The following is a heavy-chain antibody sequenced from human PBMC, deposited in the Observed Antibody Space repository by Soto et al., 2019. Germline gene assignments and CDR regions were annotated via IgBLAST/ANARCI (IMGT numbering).Heavy chain of an antibody. Sequence: EVHLLESGGGLVQPGGSLRLSCAASGFTFANYAMNWVRQAPGKGLEWVSAISTSGSSTYHADSVKGRFTIYRNNSKSTLYLKMNSLRAEDTAVYYCARDLPPFCSNRICFADYWGQGTLVTVSS. V-gene: IGHV3-23*01. D-gene: IGHD2-8*01. CDR1: GFTFANYA. J-gene: IGHJ4*02. CDR3: ARDLPPFCSNRICFADY. CDR2: ISTSGSST.